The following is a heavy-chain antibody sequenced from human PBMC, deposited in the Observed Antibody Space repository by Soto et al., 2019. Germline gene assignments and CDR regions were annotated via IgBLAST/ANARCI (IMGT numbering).Heavy chain of an antibody. J-gene: IGHJ3*02. CDR1: GFSLSTAVG. Sequence: GSGPTLVNPTQTVTLTCTFSGFSLSTAVGVGWIRQPPGKALEWLVVIYRDDDKRYSPSLKSRLTITKDTSKNQVVLTMTNMDPVDTATYYCAHRTDYYRSGGHAFDIWGQGTMVTVSS. V-gene: IGHV2-5*02. D-gene: IGHD3-10*01. CDR2: IYRDDDK. CDR3: AHRTDYYRSGGHAFDI.